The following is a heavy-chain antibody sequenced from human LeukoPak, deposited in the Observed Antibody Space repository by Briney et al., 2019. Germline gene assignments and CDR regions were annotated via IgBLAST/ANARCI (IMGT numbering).Heavy chain of an antibody. CDR2: ISSSGSTI. V-gene: IGHV3-11*04. CDR3: AREGYQLLSRRIAARPGSYYYYMDV. D-gene: IGHD6-6*01. CDR1: GFTFSDYY. Sequence: KPGGSLRLSCAASGFTFSDYYMSWIRQAPGKGLEWVSYISSSGSTIYYADSVKGRFTISRDNAKNSLYLQMNSLRAEDTAVYYCAREGYQLLSRRIAARPGSYYYYMDVWGKGTTVTVSS. J-gene: IGHJ6*03.